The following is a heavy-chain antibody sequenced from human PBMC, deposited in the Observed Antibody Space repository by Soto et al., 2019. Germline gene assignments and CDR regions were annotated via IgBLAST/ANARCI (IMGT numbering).Heavy chain of an antibody. J-gene: IGHJ4*02. CDR2: IWYDGSNK. CDR1: GFMFSSHG. CDR3: GPDTLDY. V-gene: IGHV3-33*01. Sequence: GGALRLSCAASGFMFSSHGMHWIRQAPGKGLEWVAVIWYDGSNKYYADSVKGRFTISRDNSKNTLYLQMNSLRVEDTAVYFCGPDTLDYWGQGTLVTVSS.